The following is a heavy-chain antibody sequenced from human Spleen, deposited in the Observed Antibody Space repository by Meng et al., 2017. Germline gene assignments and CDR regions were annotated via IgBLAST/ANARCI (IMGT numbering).Heavy chain of an antibody. V-gene: IGHV4-34*01. D-gene: IGHD6-19*01. CDR1: GGSFSDYY. CDR2: INHSGST. Sequence: SETLSLTCVVSGGSFSDYYWSWIRQPPGKGLEWIGEINHSGSTNYNPSLESRATISVDTSQNNLSLKLSSVTAADSAVYYCTRGTADSSGWYYLDYWGQGTLVTVSS. J-gene: IGHJ4*02. CDR3: TRGTADSSGWYYLDY.